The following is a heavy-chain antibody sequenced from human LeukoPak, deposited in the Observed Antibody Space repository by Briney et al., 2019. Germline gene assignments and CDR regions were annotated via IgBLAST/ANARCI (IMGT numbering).Heavy chain of an antibody. Sequence: ASVKVSCKASGYTFTGYYMHWVRQAPGQGLEWMGWINPNSGGTNYAQKFQGRVTMTRDTSISTAYMELSRLRSDDTAVYYCARDIQAAPSRDYWGQGTLVTVSS. D-gene: IGHD6-6*01. J-gene: IGHJ4*02. CDR1: GYTFTGYY. CDR2: INPNSGGT. CDR3: ARDIQAAPSRDY. V-gene: IGHV1-2*02.